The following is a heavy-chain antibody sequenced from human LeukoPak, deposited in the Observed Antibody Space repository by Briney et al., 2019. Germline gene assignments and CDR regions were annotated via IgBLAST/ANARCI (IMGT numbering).Heavy chain of an antibody. CDR3: ARTREQWQVLDY. Sequence: GSLRLSCAASGLTFSSYGMHWVRQAPGKGLEWVAVISHEGSNKYYADSVKGRFTISRDNSKNMVYLQMNSLRAEDTAVYYCARTREQWQVLDYWGQGTLVTVSS. CDR2: ISHEGSNK. V-gene: IGHV3-30*03. D-gene: IGHD6-19*01. CDR1: GLTFSSYG. J-gene: IGHJ4*02.